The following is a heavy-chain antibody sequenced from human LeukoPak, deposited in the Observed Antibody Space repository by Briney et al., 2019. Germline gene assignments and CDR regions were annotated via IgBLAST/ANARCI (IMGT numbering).Heavy chain of an antibody. V-gene: IGHV3-30*18. CDR3: AKLPFYCSTTSCYAFDH. CDR1: GFTFSNYG. Sequence: GRSLRLSCAASGFTFSNYGMHWVRQAPGKGLEWVALISYDGSNKYYADSVKGRFTISRDNSKNTLSLQMNSLRAEDTAVYYCAKLPFYCSTTSCYAFDHWGQGTLVTVSS. D-gene: IGHD2-2*01. J-gene: IGHJ4*02. CDR2: ISYDGSNK.